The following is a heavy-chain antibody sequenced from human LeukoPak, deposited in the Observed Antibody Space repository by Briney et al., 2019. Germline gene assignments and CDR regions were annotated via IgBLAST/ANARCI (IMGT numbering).Heavy chain of an antibody. CDR2: ISSSSSTI. J-gene: IGHJ4*02. CDR3: ARAVATAGIDY. V-gene: IGHV3-48*01. Sequence: GGSLRLSCAASGFTFSSYSMNWVRQAPGKGLEWVSYISSSSSTIYYADSVKGRFTISRDNAKNSLYLQMNSLRAEDTAVYYCARAVATAGIDYWGQGILVTVSS. D-gene: IGHD5-12*01. CDR1: GFTFSSYS.